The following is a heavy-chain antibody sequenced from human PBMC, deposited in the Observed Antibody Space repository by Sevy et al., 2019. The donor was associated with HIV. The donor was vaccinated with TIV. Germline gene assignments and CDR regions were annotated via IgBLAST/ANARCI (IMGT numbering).Heavy chain of an antibody. V-gene: IGHV3-66*01. J-gene: IGHJ3*02. CDR3: ARDRGGYYYDSSAKNAFDI. CDR1: GFTVSSNY. Sequence: GGSLRLSCAASGFTVSSNYMSWVRQAPGKGLEWVSVIYRGGSTYYADSVKGRFTISRDNSKNTLYLQMNSLRAEDTAVYYCARDRGGYYYDSSAKNAFDIWGQGTMVTVSS. D-gene: IGHD3-22*01. CDR2: IYRGGST.